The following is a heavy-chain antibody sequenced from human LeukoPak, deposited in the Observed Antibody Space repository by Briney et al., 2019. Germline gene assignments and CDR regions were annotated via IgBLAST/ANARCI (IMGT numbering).Heavy chain of an antibody. V-gene: IGHV3-33*01. J-gene: IGHJ4*02. CDR3: ARGWATTQYTYYFDY. CDR2: IWFDGSNK. D-gene: IGHD5-12*01. Sequence: GRSLTLSCAASGFTFSSYGMHWVRQAPGKGLEWVAVIWFDGSNKYYADSVKGRFTISRDNSKNTLYLQMNSLRAEDTAVYYCARGWATTQYTYYFDYWGQGTLVTVSS. CDR1: GFTFSSYG.